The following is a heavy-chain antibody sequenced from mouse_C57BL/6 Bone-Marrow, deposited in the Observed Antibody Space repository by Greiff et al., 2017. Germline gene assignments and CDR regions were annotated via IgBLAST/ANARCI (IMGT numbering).Heavy chain of an antibody. V-gene: IGHV1-61*01. Sequence: QVQLQQPGAELVRPGSSVKLSCKASGHTFTSYWMDRVKQRPGQGLEWIGNIYPSDSETHYNQKFKDKGTLTVDKSSSTAYMQLSSLTSEDSAVYYCARGDYSNPAWFAYWGQGTLVTVSA. CDR2: IYPSDSET. CDR1: GHTFTSYW. CDR3: ARGDYSNPAWFAY. D-gene: IGHD2-5*01. J-gene: IGHJ3*01.